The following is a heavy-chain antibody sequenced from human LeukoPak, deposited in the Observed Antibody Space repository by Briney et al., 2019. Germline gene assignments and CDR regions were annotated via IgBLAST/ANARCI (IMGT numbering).Heavy chain of an antibody. CDR2: IYYSGST. J-gene: IGHJ5*02. Sequence: SETLSLTCTVSGGSISSYYWSWIRQPPGKGLEWIGYIYYSGSTNYNPSLKSRVTISVDTSKNQFSLKLSPVTAADTAVYYCARDEGRRGWFDPWGQGTLVTVSS. V-gene: IGHV4-59*01. CDR1: GGSISSYY. CDR3: ARDEGRRGWFDP.